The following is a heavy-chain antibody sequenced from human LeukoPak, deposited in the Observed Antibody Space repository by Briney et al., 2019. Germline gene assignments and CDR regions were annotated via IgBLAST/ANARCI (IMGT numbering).Heavy chain of an antibody. D-gene: IGHD2-15*01. V-gene: IGHV6-1*01. J-gene: IGHJ6*02. CDR2: TYYRSKWYS. CDR1: GDSVSSESAT. Sequence: SQTPSLTCAISGDSVSSESATWNWIRQSPSRGLEWLGRTYYRSKWYSDYAVSVKSRITINPDTSKNQFSLKLSSVTAADTAVYYCASLGGPGEIEDCSGGSCYPIRYGMDVWGQGTTVTVSS. CDR3: ASLGGPGEIEDCSGGSCYPIRYGMDV.